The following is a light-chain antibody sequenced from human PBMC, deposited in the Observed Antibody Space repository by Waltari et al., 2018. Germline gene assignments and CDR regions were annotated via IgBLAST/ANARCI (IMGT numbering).Light chain of an antibody. CDR3: QQSSRTPPWT. V-gene: IGKV1-39*01. J-gene: IGKJ1*01. Sequence: DIQMTQSPSSLSASVGDSVTITCRASQSISIYLNRYQQKPGKAPKLLISAVSSLQSGVPSRFSGSGSGTDFALTISSLQPEDCATYYCQQSSRTPPWTFGQGTQVEIK. CDR2: AVS. CDR1: QSISIY.